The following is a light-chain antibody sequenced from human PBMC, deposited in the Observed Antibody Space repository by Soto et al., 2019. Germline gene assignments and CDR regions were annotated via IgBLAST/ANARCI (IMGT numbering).Light chain of an antibody. J-gene: IGLJ1*01. CDR3: GSWDISLRAYV. CDR2: DDN. V-gene: IGLV1-51*01. Sequence: QSVLTQPPSVSAAPGQKVTISCSGSSSNIGGNSVSWYQQLPGTAPKLLIYDDNKRPPGIPDRFPGSKSGTSATLGITGFQTGDEADYYCGSWDISLRAYVFGTGTKVTVL. CDR1: SSNIGGNS.